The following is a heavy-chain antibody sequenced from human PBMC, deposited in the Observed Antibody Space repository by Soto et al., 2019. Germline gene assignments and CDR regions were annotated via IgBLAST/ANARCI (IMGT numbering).Heavy chain of an antibody. CDR2: IFSNDEK. CDR3: ERIRTGSSCWQSIAY. Sequence: QVTLKESGPVLVKPTETLTLTCTDSGFSLSNARMDVSWIRQPPGKALEWLAHIFSNDEKSYSTSLKSRLTISTDTSKSQVGLTMTNRDPVDTATYYCERIRTGSSCWQSIAYCGQVNLVTVSS. D-gene: IGHD6-19*01. CDR1: GFSLSNARMD. V-gene: IGHV2-26*01. J-gene: IGHJ4*02.